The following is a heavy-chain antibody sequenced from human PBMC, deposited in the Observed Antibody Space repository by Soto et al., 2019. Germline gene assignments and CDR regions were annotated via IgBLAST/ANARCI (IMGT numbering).Heavy chain of an antibody. CDR1: GFTFDDYA. CDR2: IRWDSSTI. J-gene: IGHJ4*02. CDR3: AKGERAYGDSLHFDH. Sequence: SLRLSCAASGFTFDDYALHWVRQAPGKGLEWVSGIRWDSSTIDYADSVKSRFTISKDNDTNSLHLQLNSLRDEYTALYFCAKGERAYGDSLHFDHWGQGTLVTGSS. V-gene: IGHV3-9*01. D-gene: IGHD4-17*01.